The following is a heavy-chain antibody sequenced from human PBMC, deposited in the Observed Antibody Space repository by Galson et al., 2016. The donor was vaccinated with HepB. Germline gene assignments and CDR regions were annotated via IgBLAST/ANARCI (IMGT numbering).Heavy chain of an antibody. Sequence: SLRLSCAASGFTFSSYNMNWVRQAPGKGLVWVSRIDPDGGNTEYADSVKGRFTISRDNAKNTLYLQMNSLRAEDTAVYYCARDWYSSPGSWGQGTLVTVSS. CDR2: IDPDGGNT. CDR1: GFTFSSYN. D-gene: IGHD6-13*01. J-gene: IGHJ5*02. CDR3: ARDWYSSPGS. V-gene: IGHV3-74*01.